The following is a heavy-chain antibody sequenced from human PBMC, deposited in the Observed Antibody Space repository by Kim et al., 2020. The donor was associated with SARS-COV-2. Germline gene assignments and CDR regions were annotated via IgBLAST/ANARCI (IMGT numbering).Heavy chain of an antibody. CDR2: ISSSSSYI. J-gene: IGHJ6*02. Sequence: GGSLRLSCAASGFTFSSYSMNWVRQAPGKGLEWVSSISSSSSYIYYADSVKGRFTISRDNAKNSLYLQMNSLRAEDTAVYYCAREGYCSSTSCAIWHYYYGMDVWGQGTTVTVSS. CDR1: GFTFSSYS. D-gene: IGHD2-2*01. CDR3: AREGYCSSTSCAIWHYYYGMDV. V-gene: IGHV3-21*01.